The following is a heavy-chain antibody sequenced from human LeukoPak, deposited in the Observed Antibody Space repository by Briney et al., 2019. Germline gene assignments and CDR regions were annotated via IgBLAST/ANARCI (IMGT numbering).Heavy chain of an antibody. Sequence: ASVKVSCKASGYTLTSHGITWVRQAPGQGLEWMGWISAYNGNTNYAQKLQGRVTMTTDTSTSTAYMELRSLRSDDTAVYYYARCSSSSLWYYGMDVWGQGTTVTVSS. CDR2: ISAYNGNT. J-gene: IGHJ6*02. CDR3: ARCSSSSLWYYGMDV. CDR1: GYTLTSHG. V-gene: IGHV1-18*01. D-gene: IGHD2-2*01.